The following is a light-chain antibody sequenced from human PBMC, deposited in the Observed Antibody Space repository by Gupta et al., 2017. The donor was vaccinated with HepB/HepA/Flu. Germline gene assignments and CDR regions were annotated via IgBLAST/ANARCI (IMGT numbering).Light chain of an antibody. V-gene: IGKV3-15*01. CDR3: QQYTSWPLT. J-gene: IGKJ4*01. Sequence: TVMTQSPAPLSVSPGERATLSCRASQSVGNNLAWYQQKLGQAPRLLIYDASIRATGLPPRFSGHGSGTDFTLTISSLQSEDFAVYYCQQYTSWPLTFGGGTEVEIK. CDR2: DAS. CDR1: QSVGNN.